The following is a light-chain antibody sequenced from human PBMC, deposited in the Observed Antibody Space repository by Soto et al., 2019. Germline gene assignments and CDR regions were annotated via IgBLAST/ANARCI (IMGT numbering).Light chain of an antibody. J-gene: IGLJ1*01. V-gene: IGLV2-14*01. CDR1: SSDVGGYNY. CDR3: SSYTSSSTPHV. Sequence: QSALTQPASVSGTPGQSITISCTGTSSDVGGYNYVSWYQQHPGKAPKLMIYEVSNRPSGVSNRFSGSKSGNTASLTISGLQAEDEADYYCSSYTSSSTPHVFGTGTKLTVL. CDR2: EVS.